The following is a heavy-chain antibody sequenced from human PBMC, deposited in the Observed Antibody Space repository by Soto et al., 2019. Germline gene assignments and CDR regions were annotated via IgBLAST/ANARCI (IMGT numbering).Heavy chain of an antibody. CDR3: ARDRGWSLFDY. CDR1: AFTFSSYW. V-gene: IGHV3-74*01. CDR2: TNSDGSDT. Sequence: GSLRLSCEASAFTFSSYWMYWVRQAPGKGLVWVSRTNSDGSDTSYADSVKGRFTISRDNAKNTLYLQMNSLRAEDTAVYYCARDRGWSLFDYWGQGTLVTVSS. J-gene: IGHJ4*02. D-gene: IGHD6-19*01.